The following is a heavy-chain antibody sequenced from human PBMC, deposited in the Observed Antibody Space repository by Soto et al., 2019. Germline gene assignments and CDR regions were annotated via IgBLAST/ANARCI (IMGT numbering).Heavy chain of an antibody. CDR2: INAGNGNT. Sequence: ASVKVSCKASGYTFTIYAMHWVLQAPGQRLEWMGWINAGNGNTKYSQKFQGRVTITRDTSASTAYMELSSLRSEDTAVYYCARSSRVDYYYGSGIFDYWGQGTLVNVAS. CDR3: ARSSRVDYYYGSGIFDY. V-gene: IGHV1-3*01. D-gene: IGHD3-10*01. CDR1: GYTFTIYA. J-gene: IGHJ4*02.